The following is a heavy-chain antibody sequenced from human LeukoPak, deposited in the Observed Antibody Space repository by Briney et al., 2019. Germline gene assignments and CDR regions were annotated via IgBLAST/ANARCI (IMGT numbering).Heavy chain of an antibody. CDR1: GGSISSSSYY. V-gene: IGHV4-39*01. J-gene: IGHJ4*02. Sequence: SETLSLTCTVSGGSISSSSYYWGWIRQPPGKGLEWIGSIYYSGSTYYNPSLKSRVTISVDTSKNQFSLKLSSVTAADTAVYYCARLRAHLVPAAPQQLVPSGFDYWGQGTLVTVSS. CDR2: IYYSGST. CDR3: ARLRAHLVPAAPQQLVPSGFDY. D-gene: IGHD2-2*01.